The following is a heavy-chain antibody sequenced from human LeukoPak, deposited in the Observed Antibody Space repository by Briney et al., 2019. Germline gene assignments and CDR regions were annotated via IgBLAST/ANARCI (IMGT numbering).Heavy chain of an antibody. CDR2: IYYSGST. J-gene: IGHJ4*02. D-gene: IGHD5-18*01. CDR1: GGSITSISYY. CDR3: ARPNLYSYGFSDY. V-gene: IGHV4-39*01. Sequence: PSETLSLTCTVSGGSITSISYYWGWIRQPPGKGLEWIGSIYYSGSTYYNPSLKSRVTISVDTSKNQFSLKLSSVTAAGTAVYYCARPNLYSYGFSDYWGQGTLVTVSS.